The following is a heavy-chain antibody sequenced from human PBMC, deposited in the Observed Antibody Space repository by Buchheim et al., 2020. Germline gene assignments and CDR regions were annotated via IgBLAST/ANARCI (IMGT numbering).Heavy chain of an antibody. J-gene: IGHJ3*02. CDR2: ISYDGSNK. CDR1: GFTFSSYA. V-gene: IGHV3-30*04. D-gene: IGHD3-16*01. Sequence: QVQLVESGGGVVQPGRSLRLSCAASGFTFSSYAMHWVRQAPGKGLEWVAVISYDGSNKYYADSVKGRFTISRDNSKNTLYLQMNSLRAEDTAVYYCARVRRGLGLDAFDIWGQGT. CDR3: ARVRRGLGLDAFDI.